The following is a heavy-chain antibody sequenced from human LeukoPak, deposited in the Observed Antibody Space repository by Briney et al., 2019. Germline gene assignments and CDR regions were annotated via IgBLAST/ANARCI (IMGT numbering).Heavy chain of an antibody. CDR3: ARLVGSSWYLDY. Sequence: ASVKVSCKASGGTFSSYAISWVRQAPGQGLEWMGGTIPIVGTANYAQKFQGRVTITADKSTSTAYMELRSLRSDDTAVYYCARLVGSSWYLDYWGQGTLVTVSS. CDR1: GGTFSSYA. D-gene: IGHD6-13*01. CDR2: TIPIVGTA. J-gene: IGHJ4*02. V-gene: IGHV1-69*06.